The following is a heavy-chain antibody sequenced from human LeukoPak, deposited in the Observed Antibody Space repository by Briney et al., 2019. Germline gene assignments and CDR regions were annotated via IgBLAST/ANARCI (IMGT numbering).Heavy chain of an antibody. V-gene: IGHV3-48*02. J-gene: IGHJ5*02. D-gene: IGHD2-15*01. CDR2: ITSGSSNI. CDR1: GFTFSSYS. Sequence: GGSLRLSCAASGFTFSSYSMNWVRQAPGKGLEWVSYITSGSSNINYADSVKGRFTISRDNAKNSLYLQMNSLRDEDTAVYYCVREKRGDEVAWGQGTLVTVSS. CDR3: VREKRGDEVA.